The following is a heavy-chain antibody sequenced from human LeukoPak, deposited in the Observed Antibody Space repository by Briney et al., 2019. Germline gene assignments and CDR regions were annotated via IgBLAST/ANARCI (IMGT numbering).Heavy chain of an antibody. CDR1: GYSISTSYY. Sequence: KPSETLSLTCTVSGYSISTSYYWGWIRQPPGKGLEWIGSIYHSGSTYYNPSLKSRITVSVDTSKNQFSLKLSSVTAADTAVYYCARDSQLRSIGYYYYYMDVWGKGTTVTVSS. CDR3: ARDSQLRSIGYYYYYMDV. CDR2: IYHSGST. J-gene: IGHJ6*03. V-gene: IGHV4-38-2*02. D-gene: IGHD5-12*01.